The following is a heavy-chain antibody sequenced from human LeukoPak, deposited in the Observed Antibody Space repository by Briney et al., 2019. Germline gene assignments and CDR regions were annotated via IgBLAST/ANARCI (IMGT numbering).Heavy chain of an antibody. V-gene: IGHV4-34*01. D-gene: IGHD3-22*01. CDR1: GGSFSGYY. CDR2: INHSGST. CDR3: ARDYYYHNSGFFGY. Sequence: SETLSLTCAVYGGSFSGYYWSWTRQPPGKGLEWIGEINHSGSTNYNPSLKSRVTISVDTSKNQFSLKLSSVTAADTAVHFCARDYYYHNSGFFGYWGQGTLVTVSS. J-gene: IGHJ4*02.